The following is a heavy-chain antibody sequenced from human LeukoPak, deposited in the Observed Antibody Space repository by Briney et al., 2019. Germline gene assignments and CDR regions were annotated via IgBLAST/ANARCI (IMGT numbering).Heavy chain of an antibody. V-gene: IGHV3-7*01. D-gene: IGHD5-18*01. CDR3: ARDNVVGYSYGAPKYYFDY. CDR2: IKQDGSEK. Sequence: GGSLRLSCAASGFTFSSYWMSWVRQAPGKGLEWVANIKQDGSEKYYVDSVEGRFTISRDNAKNSLYLQMNSLRAEDTAVYYCARDNVVGYSYGAPKYYFDYWGQGTLVTVSS. CDR1: GFTFSSYW. J-gene: IGHJ4*02.